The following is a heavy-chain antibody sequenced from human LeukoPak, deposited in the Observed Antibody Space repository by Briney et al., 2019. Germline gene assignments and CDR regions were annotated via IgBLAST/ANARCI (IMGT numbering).Heavy chain of an antibody. CDR3: ATPYSGGYHGLDI. CDR1: GGSISSYY. D-gene: IGHD1-26*01. V-gene: IGHV4-4*07. Sequence: PSETLSLTCTVSGGSISSYYWSWIRQPAGKGLEWIGRIYTSGSTNYNPSLKSRVTISVDTSKNQFSLKLNSVTAADTAVYYCATPYSGGYHGLDIWGQGTMVTVSS. CDR2: IYTSGST. J-gene: IGHJ3*02.